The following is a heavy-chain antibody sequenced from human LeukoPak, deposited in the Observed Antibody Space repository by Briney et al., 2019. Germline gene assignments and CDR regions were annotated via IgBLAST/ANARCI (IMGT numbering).Heavy chain of an antibody. V-gene: IGHV3-30*18. CDR3: AKDGTSVATAGSHFDY. CDR2: ISYDGSNK. CDR1: GFTFSSYG. D-gene: IGHD6-13*01. Sequence: GGSLRLSCAASGFTFSSYGMQWLRPAPGKGLAWVAVISYDGSNKYYADSVKGRFTISRDNSKHTLHLQMNSLTAEDTAVYDCAKDGTSVATAGSHFDYWGQGTLVTVSS. J-gene: IGHJ4*02.